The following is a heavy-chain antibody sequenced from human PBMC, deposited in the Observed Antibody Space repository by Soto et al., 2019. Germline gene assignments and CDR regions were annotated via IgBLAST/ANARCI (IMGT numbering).Heavy chain of an antibody. CDR1: GDSISQYY. Sequence: AGTLTLTCAVSGDSISQYYWSWIRQPPGKGLEWLGYVCYTGSTNYNASLKSRVAISVDTSKSQFSLKLSSVTAADPAVYYCAREGVTTDDSGSYYNAYYFDSWGQGALVTVSS. CDR2: VCYTGST. CDR3: AREGVTTDDSGSYYNAYYFDS. D-gene: IGHD3-10*01. J-gene: IGHJ4*02. V-gene: IGHV4-59*01.